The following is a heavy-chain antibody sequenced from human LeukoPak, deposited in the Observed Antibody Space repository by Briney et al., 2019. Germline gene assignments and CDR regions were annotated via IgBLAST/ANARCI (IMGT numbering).Heavy chain of an antibody. J-gene: IGHJ4*02. CDR3: ARGAYSTDDYSGVGDY. V-gene: IGHV1-2*02. D-gene: IGHD2/OR15-2a*01. Sequence: ASVKVSCKTSGYTFTGHFIHWVRQAPGQGLEWMRWINPNSGATKDTQRSQGRVTMTRDTSISTAYMELSRLTSDDTAVYYCARGAYSTDDYSGVGDYWGQGSLVTVSS. CDR1: GYTFTGHF. CDR2: INPNSGAT.